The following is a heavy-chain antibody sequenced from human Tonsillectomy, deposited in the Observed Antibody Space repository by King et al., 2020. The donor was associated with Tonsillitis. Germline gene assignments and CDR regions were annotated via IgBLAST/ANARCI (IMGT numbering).Heavy chain of an antibody. CDR3: AKVSPIEASGSYYNLHFDY. CDR1: GFTFSAYA. V-gene: IGHV3-23*03. CDR2: IYSGVSST. D-gene: IGHD3-10*01. Sequence: VQLVESGGGLVQPGGSLRLSCAASGFTFSAYAMSWVRQAPGKGLEWVSVIYSGVSSTYFIDSVKGRFTISRDNSKNTLYLQMNSLRAEDTAVYYCAKVSPIEASGSYYNLHFDYWGQGTLVTVSS. J-gene: IGHJ4*02.